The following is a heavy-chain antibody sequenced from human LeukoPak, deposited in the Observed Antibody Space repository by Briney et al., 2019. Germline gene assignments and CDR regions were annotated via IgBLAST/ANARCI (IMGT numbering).Heavy chain of an antibody. CDR2: ISGSGGST. V-gene: IGHV3-23*01. J-gene: IGHJ3*02. CDR3: AKSYSGSYWFDAFDI. Sequence: PGGSLRLSCAASGFTFSSYAMSWVRQAPGQGLEWVSAISGSGGSTYYADSVKGRFTISRDNSKNTLYLQMNSLRAEDKAVYYCAKSYSGSYWFDAFDIWGQGTMVTVSS. CDR1: GFTFSSYA. D-gene: IGHD1-26*01.